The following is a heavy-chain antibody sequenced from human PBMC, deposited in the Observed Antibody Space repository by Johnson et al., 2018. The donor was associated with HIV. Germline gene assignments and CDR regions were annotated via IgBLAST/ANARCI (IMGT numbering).Heavy chain of an antibody. D-gene: IGHD3-22*01. CDR3: ANYYGSSGELHPGAFDI. Sequence: VQLVESGGGLVQPGGSLRLSCAASGFTVSNNYMSWVRQTPGKGLEWVSVIYSADSTYYADPVTGSFTISRDNSKNTPCLQMNSLRAEDTALYYCANYYGSSGELHPGAFDIWGQGTMVTVSS. CDR1: GFTVSNNY. J-gene: IGHJ3*02. V-gene: IGHV3-66*01. CDR2: IYSADST.